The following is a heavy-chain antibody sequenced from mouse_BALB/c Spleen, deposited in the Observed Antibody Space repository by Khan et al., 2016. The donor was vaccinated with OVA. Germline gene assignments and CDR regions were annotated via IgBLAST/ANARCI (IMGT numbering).Heavy chain of an antibody. CDR1: GYTFSDYV. J-gene: IGHJ3*01. D-gene: IGHD1-2*01. CDR2: IYPGSGST. Sequence: QVQLQQSGPELVKPGASVKMSCKASGYTFSDYVISWVKLRTGQGLEWIGEIYPGSGSTYYNEKFKGKATLTADKPSSTAYMQLSSLTSEDSAVYFCARSYGVAWFTYWGQGTLVTVS. V-gene: IGHV1-77*01. CDR3: ARSYGVAWFTY.